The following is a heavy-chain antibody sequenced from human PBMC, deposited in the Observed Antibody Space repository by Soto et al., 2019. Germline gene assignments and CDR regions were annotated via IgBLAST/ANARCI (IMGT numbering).Heavy chain of an antibody. D-gene: IGHD4-17*01. CDR1: GFTFSSYG. J-gene: IGHJ3*02. Sequence: QVQLVESGGGVVQPGRSLRLSCAASGFTFSSYGMHWVRQAPGKGLEWVAVISYDGSNKYYADSVKGRFTISRDNSKNTLYLQMNSLRAEDTAVYYCAKAVTSPKDGDIWGQGTMVTVSS. CDR3: AKAVTSPKDGDI. CDR2: ISYDGSNK. V-gene: IGHV3-30*18.